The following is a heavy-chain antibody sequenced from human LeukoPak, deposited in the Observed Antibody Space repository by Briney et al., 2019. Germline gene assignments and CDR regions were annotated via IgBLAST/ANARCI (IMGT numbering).Heavy chain of an antibody. V-gene: IGHV4-39*01. CDR3: GRLDDYDYSAW. D-gene: IGHD3-22*01. J-gene: IGHJ4*02. CDR1: GGSISSSSYY. CDR2: FYFSGST. Sequence: PSETLSLTCTVSGGSISSSSYYWGWIRQPPGKGLEWIGTFYFSGSTSYNPSLKSRVTISVDTSKNQFSLKLSSVTAADTAVYFCGRLDDYDYSAWWGQGILVTVSS.